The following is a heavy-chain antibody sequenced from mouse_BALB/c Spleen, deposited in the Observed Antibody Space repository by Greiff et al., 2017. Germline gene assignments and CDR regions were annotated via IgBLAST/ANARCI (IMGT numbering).Heavy chain of an antibody. J-gene: IGHJ4*01. Sequence: EVQLVESGPGLVKPSQSLSLTCTVTGYSITSDYAWNWIRQFPGNKLEWMGYISYSGSTSYNPSLKSRISITRDTSKNQFFLQLNSVTTEDTATYYCARRALLWELRGAMDYWGQGTSVTVSS. CDR2: ISYSGST. CDR3: ARRALLWELRGAMDY. D-gene: IGHD2-1*01. V-gene: IGHV3-2*02. CDR1: GYSITSDYA.